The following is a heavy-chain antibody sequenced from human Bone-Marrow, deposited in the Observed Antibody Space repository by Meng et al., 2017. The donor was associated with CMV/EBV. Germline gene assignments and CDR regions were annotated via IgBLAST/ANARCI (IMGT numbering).Heavy chain of an antibody. D-gene: IGHD3-16*01. CDR1: GFTFDTYG. Sequence: GGSLRLSCAASGFTFDTYGMHWVRQAPGKRLEWVAFIRHDGSNKFYGDSVKGRFTISRDNSKNTLYLQMNSLRAEETAMYYCAKDQLLFGGPNAYFDDWGHGTLVTVSS. J-gene: IGHJ4*03. CDR2: IRHDGSNK. V-gene: IGHV3-30*02. CDR3: AKDQLLFGGPNAYFDD.